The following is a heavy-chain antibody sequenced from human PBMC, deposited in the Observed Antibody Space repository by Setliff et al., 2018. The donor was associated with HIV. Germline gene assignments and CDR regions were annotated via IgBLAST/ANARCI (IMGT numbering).Heavy chain of an antibody. V-gene: IGHV3-23*01. CDR3: AKDSEAVAVKYYYMDV. D-gene: IGHD6-19*01. CDR2: ISGSGANT. J-gene: IGHJ6*03. Sequence: GGSLRLSCAASGFIFSSYAMSWVRQAPGKGLEWVSAISGSGANTYYADSVKGRFTISRDNSKNTLYLQMNSLRAEDTALYYCAKDSEAVAVKYYYMDVWGRGTTVTVSS. CDR1: GFIFSSYA.